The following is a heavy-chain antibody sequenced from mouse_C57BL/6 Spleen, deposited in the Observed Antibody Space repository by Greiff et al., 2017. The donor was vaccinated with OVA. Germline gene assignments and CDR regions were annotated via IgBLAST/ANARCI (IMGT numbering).Heavy chain of an antibody. D-gene: IGHD2-1*01. CDR3: ARNPLYYGNYDAMDY. CDR2: INPSTGGT. J-gene: IGHJ4*01. CDR1: GYSFTGYY. V-gene: IGHV1-42*01. Sequence: VQLKESGPELVKPGASVKISCKASGYSFTGYYMNWVKQSPEKSLEWIGEINPSTGGTTYNQKFKAKATLTVDKSSSTAYMQLKSLTSEDSAVYYCARNPLYYGNYDAMDYWGQGTSVTVSS.